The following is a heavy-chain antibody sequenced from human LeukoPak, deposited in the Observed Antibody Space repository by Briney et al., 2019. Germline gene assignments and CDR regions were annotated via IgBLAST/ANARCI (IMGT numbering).Heavy chain of an antibody. V-gene: IGHV3-7*04. J-gene: IGHJ3*02. Sequence: GGSLRLSCEASGFTFRRYWMTWVRQAPGKGLEWVANIKYDGGETYYVDSVRGRFTISRDNAENSLYLQMNSLRVEDTAVYYCARGYCTYSTCYAGAFDIWGQGTMVTVSS. D-gene: IGHD2-8*01. CDR2: IKYDGGET. CDR3: ARGYCTYSTCYAGAFDI. CDR1: GFTFRRYW.